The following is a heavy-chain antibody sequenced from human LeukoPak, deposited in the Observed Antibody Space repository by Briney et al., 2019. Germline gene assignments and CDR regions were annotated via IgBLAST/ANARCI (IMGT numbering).Heavy chain of an antibody. CDR2: IYYSGST. J-gene: IGHJ5*02. CDR3: ARDSGTTGEVKFDP. CDR1: GGSISSYY. D-gene: IGHD3-10*01. Sequence: SETLSLTCTVSGGSISSYYWSWIRQPPGKGLEWIGNIYYSGSTNYNPSLKSRVTMSADTSRNHVSLTLNSVTAADTAVYYCARDSGTTGEVKFDPWGQGTLVTVSS. V-gene: IGHV4-59*12.